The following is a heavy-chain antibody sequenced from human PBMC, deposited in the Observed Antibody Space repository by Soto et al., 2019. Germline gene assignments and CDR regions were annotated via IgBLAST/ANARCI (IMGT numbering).Heavy chain of an antibody. CDR1: GGSISTNY. CDR3: ARLGGQWELDY. V-gene: IGHV4-59*01. D-gene: IGHD1-26*01. CDR2: IYSSGST. Sequence: PSETLSLTCAVSGGSISTNYWTWIRQPPGKGLEWVGYIYSSGSTKYNPSLKSRVTISTDTSKNQFSLKLSSVTAADTAIYYCARLGGQWELDYWGQGTLVTV. J-gene: IGHJ4*02.